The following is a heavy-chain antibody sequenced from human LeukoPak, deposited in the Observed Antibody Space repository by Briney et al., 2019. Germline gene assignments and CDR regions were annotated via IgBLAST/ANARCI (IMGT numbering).Heavy chain of an antibody. D-gene: IGHD1-26*01. Sequence: GASVKVSCKASGYTFTGYYMHWVRQAPGQGLEWMGWINPNSGGTNYAQKFQGRVTMTRDTSISTAYMELSRLRSDDTAVYYCARPIYSGSYPYYFDYWGQGTLVTVSS. CDR2: INPNSGGT. CDR1: GYTFTGYY. J-gene: IGHJ4*02. V-gene: IGHV1-2*02. CDR3: ARPIYSGSYPYYFDY.